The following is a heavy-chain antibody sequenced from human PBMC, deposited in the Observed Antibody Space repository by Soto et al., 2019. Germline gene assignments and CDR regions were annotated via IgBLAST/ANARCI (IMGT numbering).Heavy chain of an antibody. CDR1: GGPVSGDDLY. CDR3: ARAPPPPIVGASKGVDY. J-gene: IGHJ4*02. Sequence: NPSETLSLTCVVSGGPVSGDDLYWSWIRHLPGKGLEWIANVYHTGTTYYNPSLKSRVSMSVDTSKNQFSLKLSSVTAADTAVYYCARAPPPPIVGASKGVDYWGQGTLVTVSS. CDR2: VYHTGTT. V-gene: IGHV4-31*02. D-gene: IGHD1-26*01.